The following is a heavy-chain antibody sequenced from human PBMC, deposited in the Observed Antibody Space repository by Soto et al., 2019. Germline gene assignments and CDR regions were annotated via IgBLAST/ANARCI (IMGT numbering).Heavy chain of an antibody. CDR2: IGTAGDT. V-gene: IGHV3-13*01. CDR3: ARAPLYSSGWYGGYFDL. CDR1: GFTFSSYD. Sequence: EVQLVESGGGLVQPGGSLRLSCAASGFTFSSYDMHWVRQATGKGLEWVSAIGTAGDTYYPGSVKGRFTISRENAKNSLYLHMNSLRARDTAVYYCARAPLYSSGWYGGYFDLWGRGTLVTVSS. D-gene: IGHD6-19*01. J-gene: IGHJ2*01.